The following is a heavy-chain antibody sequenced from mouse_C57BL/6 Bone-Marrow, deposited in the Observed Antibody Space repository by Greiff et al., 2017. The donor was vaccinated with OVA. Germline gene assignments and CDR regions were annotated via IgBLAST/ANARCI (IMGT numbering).Heavy chain of an antibody. CDR2: IDPENGDT. CDR3: TSYGNFDY. CDR1: GFNIKDDY. V-gene: IGHV14-4*01. Sequence: EVKLMESGAELVRPGASVKLSCTASGFNIKDDYMHWVKLRPEQGLEWIGWIDPENGDTEYASKVQGKATITADTSSNTAYLQLSSLTSEDTAVYYCTSYGNFDYWGQGTTLTVSS. D-gene: IGHD2-1*01. J-gene: IGHJ2*01.